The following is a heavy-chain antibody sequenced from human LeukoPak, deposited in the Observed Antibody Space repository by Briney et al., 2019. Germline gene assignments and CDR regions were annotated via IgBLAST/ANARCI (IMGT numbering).Heavy chain of an antibody. CDR1: GYTFTGYY. CDR3: AREFERGNWFDP. J-gene: IGHJ5*02. CDR2: INPNSGGT. Sequence: ASVKVSCKASGYTFTGYYMHWVRQAPGQGLEWMGWINPNSGGTNYAQKFQGRVTMTRYTSISTAYMDLSRLRSDDTAVYYCAREFERGNWFDPWGQGTLVTVSS. V-gene: IGHV1-2*02. D-gene: IGHD3-16*01.